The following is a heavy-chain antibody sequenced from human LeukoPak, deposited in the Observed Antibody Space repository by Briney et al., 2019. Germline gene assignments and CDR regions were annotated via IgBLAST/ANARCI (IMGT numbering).Heavy chain of an antibody. CDR3: ARIPARYFDCPDY. CDR2: ISSSSSYV. V-gene: IGHV3-21*01. CDR1: GFTFSSYS. D-gene: IGHD3-9*01. J-gene: IGHJ4*02. Sequence: GGSLRLSCAASGFTFSSYSMNWVRHLPGKGLEWVSSISSSSSYVYYADSVKGRFTISRDNAKNSLYLQMNSLRAEDTAVYYCARIPARYFDCPDYWGQGTLVTVSS.